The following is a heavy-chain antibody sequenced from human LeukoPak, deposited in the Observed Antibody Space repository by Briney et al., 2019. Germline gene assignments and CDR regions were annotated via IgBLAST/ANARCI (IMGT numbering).Heavy chain of an antibody. CDR3: AKTGSLMGRFFDY. CDR1: GGSIRSYY. J-gene: IGHJ4*02. Sequence: SETLSLTCTVSGGSIRSYYWSWIRQPPGKGLEWIGYIYYSGSTNYNPSLKSRVSISVDTSKNQFSLKLSSVTAADTAVYYCAKTGSLMGRFFDYWGQGIQVIVSS. D-gene: IGHD3-10*01. CDR2: IYYSGST. V-gene: IGHV4-59*01.